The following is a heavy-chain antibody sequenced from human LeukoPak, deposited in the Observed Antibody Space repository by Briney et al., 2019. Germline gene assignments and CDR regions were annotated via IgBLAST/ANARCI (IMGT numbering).Heavy chain of an antibody. CDR3: TTLGYCSGGSCYVDY. CDR1: GFTFSNAW. V-gene: IGHV3-15*01. J-gene: IGHJ4*02. D-gene: IGHD2-15*01. Sequence: PGRSLRPSCAASGFTFSNAWMSWVRQAPGKGLEWVGRIKSKTDGGTTDYAAPVKGRFTISRDDSKNTLYLQMNSLKTEDTAVYYCTTLGYCSGGSCYVDYWGQGTLVTVSS. CDR2: IKSKTDGGTT.